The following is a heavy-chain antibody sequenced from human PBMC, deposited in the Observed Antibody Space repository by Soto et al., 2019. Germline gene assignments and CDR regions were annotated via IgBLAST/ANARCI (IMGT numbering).Heavy chain of an antibody. Sequence: QVQLVQAGAEVKKPGASVTVSCKASGYTFTSYAMHWVRQAPGQRLEWMGWINAGNGNTKYSQKFQGRVTITRDTSASTAHMELSSLRSEDTAVYYCARSIVVVTAADYWGQGTLVTVSS. CDR3: ARSIVVVTAADY. CDR1: GYTFTSYA. J-gene: IGHJ4*02. D-gene: IGHD2-21*02. CDR2: INAGNGNT. V-gene: IGHV1-3*01.